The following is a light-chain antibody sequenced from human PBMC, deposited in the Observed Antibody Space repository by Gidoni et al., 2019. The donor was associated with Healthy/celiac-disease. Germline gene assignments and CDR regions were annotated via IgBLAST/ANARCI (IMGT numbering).Light chain of an antibody. CDR3: QQYNTYPCS. CDR2: KAS. CDR1: QSISSW. V-gene: IGKV1-5*03. J-gene: IGKJ2*04. Sequence: DIQMTQFPSTLSASVGDRLTITCRASQSISSWLAWYQQKPGKAPKLLIYKASSLESGVPSRFSGSGSGTEFTLTISSLQPDDFATYYCQQYNTYPCSFGQGTKLEIK.